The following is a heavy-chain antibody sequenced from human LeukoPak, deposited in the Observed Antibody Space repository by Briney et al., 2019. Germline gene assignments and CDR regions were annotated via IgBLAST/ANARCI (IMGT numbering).Heavy chain of an antibody. Sequence: PGGSLRLSCAASGFTFSSYAMSWVRQAPGKGLEWVLAISGSGGSTYYADSVKGRFTISRDNSKNTLYLQMNSLRAEDTAVYYCAKETMRDASGWLVVAFDIWGQGTMVTVSS. V-gene: IGHV3-23*01. CDR3: AKETMRDASGWLVVAFDI. CDR2: ISGSGGST. D-gene: IGHD6-19*01. J-gene: IGHJ3*02. CDR1: GFTFSSYA.